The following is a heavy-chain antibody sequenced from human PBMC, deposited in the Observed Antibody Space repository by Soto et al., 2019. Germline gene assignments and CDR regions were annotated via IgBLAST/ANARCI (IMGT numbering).Heavy chain of an antibody. D-gene: IGHD1-26*01. CDR1: GDSIGRFY. V-gene: IGHV4-4*07. CDR3: ARDLSGTGLDI. J-gene: IGHJ6*02. CDR2: VYSTGGT. Sequence: SETLSLTCNVSGDSIGRFYWSWIRQSADKGLEWIGRVYSTGGTAYDPALKGRVTISLDRSNNHVSLEMNSVTTADTAVYFCARDLSGTGLDIWGRGTRVTVSS.